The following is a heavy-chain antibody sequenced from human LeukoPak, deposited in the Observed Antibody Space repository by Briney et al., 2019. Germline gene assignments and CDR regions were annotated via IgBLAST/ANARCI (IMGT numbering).Heavy chain of an antibody. CDR2: IIPIFGTA. Sequence: SVKVSCKASGGTFSSYAISWVRQAPGQGLEWIGRIIPIFGTANYAQKFQGRVTITTDESTSTAYMELSSLRSEDTAVYYCAREIGSRGWYYFDYWGQGTLVTVSS. V-gene: IGHV1-69*05. D-gene: IGHD6-19*01. J-gene: IGHJ4*02. CDR1: GGTFSSYA. CDR3: AREIGSRGWYYFDY.